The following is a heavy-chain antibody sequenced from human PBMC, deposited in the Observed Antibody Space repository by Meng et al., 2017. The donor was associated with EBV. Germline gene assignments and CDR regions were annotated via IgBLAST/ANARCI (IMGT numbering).Heavy chain of an antibody. CDR2: INPNSGGT. D-gene: IGHD6-19*01. J-gene: IGHJ4*02. CDR1: GYTFTGYY. V-gene: IGHV1-2*06. CDR3: ARVGIAVAGTGDY. Sequence: VQLVQVGAEVKKPGASGKVSCKASGYTFTGYYMHWVRQAPGQGLEWMGRINPNSGGTNYAQKFQGRVTMTRDTSISTAYMELSRLRSDDTAVYYCARVGIAVAGTGDYWGQGTLVTVSS.